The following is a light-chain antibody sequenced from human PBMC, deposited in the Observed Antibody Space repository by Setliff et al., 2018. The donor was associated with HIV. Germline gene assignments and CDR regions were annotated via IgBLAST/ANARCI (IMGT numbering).Light chain of an antibody. CDR3: SSYTSSGTLV. J-gene: IGLJ1*01. Sequence: QSVLTQPASVSGSPGQSITISCTGTSSDIGAYNYVSWYQRHPGKAPKLMIYDVSSRPSGVSNRFSGSKSGNTASLTISGLQAEDEADYYCSSYTSSGTLVFGTGTKVTVL. CDR1: SSDIGAYNY. V-gene: IGLV2-14*01. CDR2: DVS.